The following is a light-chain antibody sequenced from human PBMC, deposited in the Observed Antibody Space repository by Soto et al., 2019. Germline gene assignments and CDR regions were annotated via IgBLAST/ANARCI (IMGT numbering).Light chain of an antibody. J-gene: IGKJ1*01. V-gene: IGKV3-20*01. CDR3: QQYGSSPWT. Sequence: EIVLTQSPGTLSLSPGERATLSCRASQSVSSNYLAWYQQKPGQAPRPLIYGASSRATGIPDRFSGSGAGTDFTLTSSRLEPEDFAVYYCQQYGSSPWTFGQGTNVEIK. CDR1: QSVSSNY. CDR2: GAS.